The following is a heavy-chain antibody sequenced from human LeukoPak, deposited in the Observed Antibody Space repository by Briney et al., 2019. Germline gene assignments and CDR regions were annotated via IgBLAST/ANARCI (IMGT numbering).Heavy chain of an antibody. J-gene: IGHJ4*02. CDR1: GFTFSTYW. Sequence: PGGSLRLSCAASGFTFSTYWMHWVRQTPGKGLVWVSHINSDVTTITYADSVKGRFTISRDNAKNTLYLEMNSLRAGDTAVYYCVRAGLAGGLEYWGQGNLVTVSS. CDR3: VRAGLAGGLEY. CDR2: INSDVTTI. V-gene: IGHV3-74*03. D-gene: IGHD2-8*02.